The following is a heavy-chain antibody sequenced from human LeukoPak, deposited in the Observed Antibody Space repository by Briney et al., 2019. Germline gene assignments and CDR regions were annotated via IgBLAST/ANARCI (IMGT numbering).Heavy chain of an antibody. J-gene: IGHJ5*02. V-gene: IGHV5-51*01. CDR1: GYTFSSYW. Sequence: GESLKISCQGSGYTFSSYWIAWVRQMPGKGLECMGIIYPGDSETRYSPSFRGQVTISADKSISTAYLQWSSLRASDTAMYYCERLGDYRNYVVKNNWFDPWGQGTLVTVSS. CDR2: IYPGDSET. CDR3: ERLGDYRNYVVKNNWFDP. D-gene: IGHD4-11*01.